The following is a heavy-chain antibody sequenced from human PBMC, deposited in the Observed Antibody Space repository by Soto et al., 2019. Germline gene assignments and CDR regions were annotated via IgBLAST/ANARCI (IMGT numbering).Heavy chain of an antibody. Sequence: GSLRLSCAASGFTVSSNYMSWVRQAPGKGLEWVSVIYSGGSTYYADSVKGRFTISRDNSKNTLYLQMNSLRAEDTAVYYCSRTDSSDYYGMDFWGQGSTVIVSS. J-gene: IGHJ6*02. CDR1: GFTVSSNY. V-gene: IGHV3-53*01. D-gene: IGHD3-22*01. CDR3: SRTDSSDYYGMDF. CDR2: IYSGGST.